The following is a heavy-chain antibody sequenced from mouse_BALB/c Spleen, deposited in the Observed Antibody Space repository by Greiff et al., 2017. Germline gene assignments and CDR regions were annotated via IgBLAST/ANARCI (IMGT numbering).Heavy chain of an antibody. Sequence: EVQLQESGPGLVKPSQSLSLTCSVTGYSITSGYYWNWIRQFPGNKLEWMGYISYDGSNNYNPSLKNRISITRDTSKNQFFLKLNSVTTEDTATYYCTLTGTVGYYFDYWGQGTTLTVSS. CDR2: ISYDGSN. D-gene: IGHD4-1*01. CDR3: TLTGTVGYYFDY. CDR1: GYSITSGYY. J-gene: IGHJ2*01. V-gene: IGHV3-6*02.